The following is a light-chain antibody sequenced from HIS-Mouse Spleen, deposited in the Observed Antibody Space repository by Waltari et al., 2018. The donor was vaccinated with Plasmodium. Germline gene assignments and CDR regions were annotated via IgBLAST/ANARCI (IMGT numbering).Light chain of an antibody. CDR3: QQNYNTWT. CDR1: QSISSY. V-gene: IGKV1-39*01. J-gene: IGKJ1*01. Sequence: DIQMTQSPSSLSASVGDRVTITCRASQSISSYLNWYQQKPGKAPKLLIYAASSLQSGVPSRFSGSGSGTDFTLTISSLQPEDFATYYCQQNYNTWTFGQGTKVGIK. CDR2: AAS.